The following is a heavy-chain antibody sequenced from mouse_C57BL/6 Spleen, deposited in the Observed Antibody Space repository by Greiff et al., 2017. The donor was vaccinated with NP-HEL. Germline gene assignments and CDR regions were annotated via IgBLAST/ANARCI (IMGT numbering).Heavy chain of an antibody. CDR3: ARNGLGGGSFDY. CDR2: ISSGGSYT. D-gene: IGHD4-1*01. J-gene: IGHJ2*01. CDR1: GFTFSSYG. V-gene: IGHV5-6*01. Sequence: EVQLVESGGDLVKPGGSLKLSCAASGFTFSSYGMSWVRQTPDKRLEWVATISSGGSYTSYPDSVKGRFTISRDNAKNTLYLQMSSLKSEDTAMYYCARNGLGGGSFDYWGQGTTLTVSS.